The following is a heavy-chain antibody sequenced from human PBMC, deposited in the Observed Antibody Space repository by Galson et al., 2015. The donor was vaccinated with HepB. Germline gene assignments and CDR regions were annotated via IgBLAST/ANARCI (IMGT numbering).Heavy chain of an antibody. CDR1: GFSFSTYW. V-gene: IGHV3-7*01. D-gene: IGHD6-19*01. CDR3: ARGGSSGWYQRY. CDR2: IKQDGSEK. Sequence: SLRLSCAGSGFSFSTYWMGWVRQAPGKGLEWVANIKQDGSEKYYVDSVKGRFTISRDNAKNSVYLQMNSLRAEDTAVYYCARGGSSGWYQRYWGQGTLVTVSS. J-gene: IGHJ4*02.